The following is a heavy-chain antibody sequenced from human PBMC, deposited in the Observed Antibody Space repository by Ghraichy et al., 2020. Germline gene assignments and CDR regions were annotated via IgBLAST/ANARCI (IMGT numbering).Heavy chain of an antibody. J-gene: IGHJ3*02. CDR1: GFTFSSYW. V-gene: IGHV3-7*03. D-gene: IGHD2-15*01. Sequence: GGSLRLSCAASGFTFSSYWMTWVRQAPGKGLEWVANIKEDGSEKNYVDSVKDRFTISRDNAKNSLYLQMNSLRAEDTAVYYCARDSGDCTGGRCYDVFDIWGQGTMVTVSS. CDR3: ARDSGDCTGGRCYDVFDI. CDR2: IKEDGSEK.